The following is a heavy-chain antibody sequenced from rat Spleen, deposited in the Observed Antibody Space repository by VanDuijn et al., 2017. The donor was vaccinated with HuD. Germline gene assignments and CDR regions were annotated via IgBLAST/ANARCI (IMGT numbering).Heavy chain of an antibody. CDR2: ITNSGGGT. Sequence: EVQLVESDGGLVQPGRSLKLSCAASGFTFNKYWMNWIRQAPGKGLEWVASITNSGGGTYYRDSVKGRFTVSRENAKSTLYFLMDSLRSEDPATYYCARAGYLRDWYFAFWGTGTLVTVSS. D-gene: IGHD2-2*01. CDR3: ARAGYLRDWYFAF. J-gene: IGHJ1*01. V-gene: IGHV5-31*01. CDR1: GFTFNKYW.